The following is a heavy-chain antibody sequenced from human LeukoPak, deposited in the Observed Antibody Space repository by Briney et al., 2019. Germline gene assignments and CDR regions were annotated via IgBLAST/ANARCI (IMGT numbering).Heavy chain of an antibody. Sequence: SVTVSCKASGGTFNSYSISELRQAPGQGLEWMGRIIPIFGTANYAQKFQGRVTITADKSTSTAYMELSGLRSEDTAVYYCAMGEIGYNSFDYWGQGTLVTVSS. CDR2: IIPIFGTA. CDR3: AMGEIGYNSFDY. V-gene: IGHV1-69*06. D-gene: IGHD5-24*01. CDR1: GGTFNSYS. J-gene: IGHJ4*02.